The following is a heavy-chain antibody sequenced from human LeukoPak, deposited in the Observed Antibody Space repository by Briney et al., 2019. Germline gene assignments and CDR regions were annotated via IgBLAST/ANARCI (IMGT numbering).Heavy chain of an antibody. Sequence: SETLSLTCTVSGGSISGYSWSWIRHPPGKGLEWIGYIYYSGSTNYNPSLKSRITISVDTPKNQFSLKLSSVTAADTAVYYCARDGSGWTFDYWGQGTLVTVSS. CDR3: ARDGSGWTFDY. CDR2: IYYSGST. J-gene: IGHJ4*02. CDR1: GGSISGYS. D-gene: IGHD6-19*01. V-gene: IGHV4-59*01.